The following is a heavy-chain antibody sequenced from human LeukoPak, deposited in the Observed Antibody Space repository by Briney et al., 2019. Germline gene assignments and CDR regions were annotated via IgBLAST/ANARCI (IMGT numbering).Heavy chain of an antibody. Sequence: PSETLSLTCTVSGGSISSGDYYWSWIRQPPGKGLVWIGYIYYSGSTYYNPSLKSRVTISVDTFKNQFSLKLSSVTAADTAVYYCARVGYWDYYDSSGFFAFDIWGQGTMVTVSS. D-gene: IGHD3-22*01. CDR2: IYYSGST. J-gene: IGHJ3*02. CDR1: GGSISSGDYY. CDR3: ARVGYWDYYDSSGFFAFDI. V-gene: IGHV4-30-4*08.